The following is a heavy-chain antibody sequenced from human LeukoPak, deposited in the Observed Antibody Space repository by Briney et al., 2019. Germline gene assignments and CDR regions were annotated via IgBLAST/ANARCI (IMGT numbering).Heavy chain of an antibody. V-gene: IGHV5-51*01. CDR3: ARMTGYCSTTSCYHYFDY. J-gene: IGHJ4*02. CDR1: GYSFSSYW. D-gene: IGHD2-2*03. CDR2: IYPGDSDT. Sequence: KVSCKGSGYSFSSYWIGWVRQMPGKGLEWMGIIYPGDSDTRYSPSFQGQVTTSADKSISTAYLQWSSLKASDTAIYYCARMTGYCSTTSCYHYFDYWGQGTLVTVSS.